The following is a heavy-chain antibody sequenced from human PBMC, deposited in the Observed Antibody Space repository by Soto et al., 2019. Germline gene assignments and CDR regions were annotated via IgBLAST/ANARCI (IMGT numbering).Heavy chain of an antibody. V-gene: IGHV1-18*01. D-gene: IGHD3-22*01. CDR2: ISSDNGNT. Sequence: QVQLVQSGAEVKKPGASVKVSCKASGYTFTSYGISWVRQAPGQGLEWMGWISSDNGNTNYAQKFQGRVTMTTDTSTSTVYMELKSLTSDDTAVYYCARDWAYDSSRYFYDCFDPWGQGTLVTVSS. CDR3: ARDWAYDSSRYFYDCFDP. CDR1: GYTFTSYG. J-gene: IGHJ5*02.